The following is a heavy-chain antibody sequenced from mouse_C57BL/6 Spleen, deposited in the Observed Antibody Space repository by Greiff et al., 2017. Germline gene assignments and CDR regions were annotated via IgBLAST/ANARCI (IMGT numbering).Heavy chain of an antibody. CDR2: LYPGDGDT. V-gene: IGHV1-82*01. Sequence: VQGVESGPELVKPGASVKISCKASGYAFSSSWMNWVKQRPGKGLEWIGRLYPGDGDTNYNGKFKGKATLTADKSSSTAYMQLSSLTSEDSAVYFCAREAMDYWGQGTSVTVSS. J-gene: IGHJ4*01. CDR3: AREAMDY. CDR1: GYAFSSSW.